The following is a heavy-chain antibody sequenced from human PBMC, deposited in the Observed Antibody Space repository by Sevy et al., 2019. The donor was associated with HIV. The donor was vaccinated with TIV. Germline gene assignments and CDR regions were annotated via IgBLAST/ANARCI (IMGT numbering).Heavy chain of an antibody. V-gene: IGHV1-58*01. CDR2: IVVGSGNT. CDR1: GFTFTSSA. Sequence: ASVKVSCKASGFTFTSSAVQWVRRARGQRLEWIGWIVVGSGNTNYAQKFQERVTITRDMSTSTAYMELSSLRSEDTAVYYCAADLGAIPFDYWGQGTLVTVSS. D-gene: IGHD1-26*01. CDR3: AADLGAIPFDY. J-gene: IGHJ4*02.